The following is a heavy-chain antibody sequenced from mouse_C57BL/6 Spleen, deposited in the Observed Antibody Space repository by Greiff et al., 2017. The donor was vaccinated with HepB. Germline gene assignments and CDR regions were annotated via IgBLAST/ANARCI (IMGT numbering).Heavy chain of an antibody. D-gene: IGHD1-1*01. CDR2: IDPNSGGT. V-gene: IGHV1-72*01. Sequence: QVQLQQPGAELVKPGASVKLSCKASGYTFTSYWMHWVKQRPGRGLEWMGRIDPNSGGTKYNEKFKSKATLTVDKPSSTAYMQLSSLTSEDSAVYYCARDYYGSSLKFAYWGQGTLVTVSA. J-gene: IGHJ3*01. CDR1: GYTFTSYW. CDR3: ARDYYGSSLKFAY.